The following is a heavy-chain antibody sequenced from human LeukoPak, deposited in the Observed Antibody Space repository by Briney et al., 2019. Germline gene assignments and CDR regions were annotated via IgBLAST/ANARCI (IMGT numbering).Heavy chain of an antibody. Sequence: GGSLRLSCAASSSTFSNAWMNWVRQAPGKGLEWVGRIKNKGDGGTTDYAAPVKGRFTISRDDSKNTLYLQMNSLNTEDTAVYCCTTWDYSYGWATWGQGTLVTVSS. CDR3: TTWDYSYGWAT. V-gene: IGHV3-15*07. D-gene: IGHD3-10*01. CDR2: IKNKGDGGTT. J-gene: IGHJ4*02. CDR1: SSTFSNAW.